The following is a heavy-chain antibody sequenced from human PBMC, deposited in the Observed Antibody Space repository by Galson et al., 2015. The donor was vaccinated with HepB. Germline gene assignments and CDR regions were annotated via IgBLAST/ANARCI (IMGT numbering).Heavy chain of an antibody. Sequence: CAISGDSVSSNSAAWNWIRQSPSRGLEWLGRTYYRSKWYNDYAVSVKSRITINPDTSKNQFSLQLNSVTPEDTAVYYCARGVGATFYYYYYMDVWGKGTTVTVSS. J-gene: IGHJ6*03. CDR2: TYYRSKWYN. CDR1: GDSVSSNSAA. CDR3: ARGVGATFYYYYYMDV. D-gene: IGHD1-26*01. V-gene: IGHV6-1*01.